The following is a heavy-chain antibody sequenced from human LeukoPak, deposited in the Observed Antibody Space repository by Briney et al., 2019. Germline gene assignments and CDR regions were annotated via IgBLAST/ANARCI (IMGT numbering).Heavy chain of an antibody. J-gene: IGHJ6*02. CDR2: IIPILGTA. CDR3: ARDGWMDV. V-gene: IGHV1-69*04. Sequence: SVKVSCKASGDTFSNYAISWVRQARGQGLEWMGRIIPILGTADYAQKFQGRVPISADKSTTTAYMELSSLRFEDTAVYYCARDGWMDVWGQGTRVTVSS. CDR1: GDTFSNYA. D-gene: IGHD2-15*01.